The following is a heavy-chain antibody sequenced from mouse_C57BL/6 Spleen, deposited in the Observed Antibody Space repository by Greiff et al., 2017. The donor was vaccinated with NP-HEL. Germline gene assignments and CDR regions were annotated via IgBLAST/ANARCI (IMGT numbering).Heavy chain of an antibody. CDR2: IDPENGDT. J-gene: IGHJ4*01. Sequence: VQLQQSGAELVRPGASVKLSCTASGFNIKDDYMHWVKQRPEQGLEWIGWIDPENGDTAYASKFQGKATITADTSSNTAYLQLSSLTSEDTAVYYCRGYSYAMDYWGQGTSVTVSS. D-gene: IGHD2-3*01. CDR3: RGYSYAMDY. V-gene: IGHV14-4*01. CDR1: GFNIKDDY.